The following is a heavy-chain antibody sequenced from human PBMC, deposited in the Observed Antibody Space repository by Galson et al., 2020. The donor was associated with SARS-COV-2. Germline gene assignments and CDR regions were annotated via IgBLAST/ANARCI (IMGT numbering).Heavy chain of an antibody. CDR3: ARLDDPGYNYGRLDY. Sequence: GESLKISCKGSGYSFSNYWIAWVRQMPGKGLESMGVIYPGDSDTRYSPSFQGQVTISADKSISTAYLQWSSLKASDTATYYCARLDDPGYNYGRLDYWGQGTLVTVSS. D-gene: IGHD5-18*01. V-gene: IGHV5-51*01. CDR1: GYSFSNYW. J-gene: IGHJ4*02. CDR2: IYPGDSDT.